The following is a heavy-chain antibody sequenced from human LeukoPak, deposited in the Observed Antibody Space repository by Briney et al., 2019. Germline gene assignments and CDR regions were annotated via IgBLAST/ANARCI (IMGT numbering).Heavy chain of an antibody. CDR1: GFTFSSYA. J-gene: IGHJ3*02. Sequence: GGSLRLSCAASGFTFSSYAMHWVRQAPGKGLEWVAVISYDGSNKYYADSVKGRFTISRDNSKNTLYLQMNSLRAEDTAVYYCAKDPGYYDNTDAFDIWGQGTMVTVSS. D-gene: IGHD3-22*01. CDR2: ISYDGSNK. CDR3: AKDPGYYDNTDAFDI. V-gene: IGHV3-30*04.